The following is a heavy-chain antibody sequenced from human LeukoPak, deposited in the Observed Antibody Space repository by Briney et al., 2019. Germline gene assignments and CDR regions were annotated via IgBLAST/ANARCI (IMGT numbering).Heavy chain of an antibody. Sequence: ASETLSLTCTVSGYSISSGYYWGWIRQPPGKGLEWIGSIYHSGSTYYNPPLKSRVTISVDTSKNQFSLKLSSVTAADTAVYYCASGTVVPAAPWGYFDYWGQGTLVTVSS. CDR1: GYSISSGYY. CDR2: IYHSGST. D-gene: IGHD2-2*01. V-gene: IGHV4-38-2*02. J-gene: IGHJ4*02. CDR3: ASGTVVPAAPWGYFDY.